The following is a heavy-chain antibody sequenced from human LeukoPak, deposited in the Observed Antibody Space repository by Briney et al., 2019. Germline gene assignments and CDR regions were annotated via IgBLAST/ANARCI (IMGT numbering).Heavy chain of an antibody. V-gene: IGHV1-24*01. CDR2: FDPEDGET. Sequence: ASVKVSCKVSGCTLTELSMHWVRQAPGKGLEWMGGFDPEDGETIYAQKFQGRVTMTEDTSTDTAYMELSSLRSEDTAVYYCATGSDHTYYYDSSGYPALDYWGQGTLVTVSS. CDR3: ATGSDHTYYYDSSGYPALDY. D-gene: IGHD3-22*01. CDR1: GCTLTELS. J-gene: IGHJ4*02.